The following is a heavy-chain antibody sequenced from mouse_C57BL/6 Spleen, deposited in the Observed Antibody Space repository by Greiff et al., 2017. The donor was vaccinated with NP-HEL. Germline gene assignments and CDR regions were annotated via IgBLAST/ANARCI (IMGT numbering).Heavy chain of an antibody. CDR2: SYWDDDK. Sequence: QVTLKVSGPGILQSSQTLSLTCSFSGFSLSTSGMGVSWIRQPSGKGLEWLAHSYWDDDKRYNPSLKSRLTISKDTSRNQVFLKITSVDTADTATYYCARRDYGSTPYWYFDVWGTGTTVTVSS. J-gene: IGHJ1*03. CDR3: ARRDYGSTPYWYFDV. CDR1: GFSLSTSGMG. D-gene: IGHD1-1*01. V-gene: IGHV8-12*01.